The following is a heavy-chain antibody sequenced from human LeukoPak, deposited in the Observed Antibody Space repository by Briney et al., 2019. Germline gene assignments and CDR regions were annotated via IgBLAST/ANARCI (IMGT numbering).Heavy chain of an antibody. Sequence: GESLRLSCAASGFTFSSYSMYWVRQAPGKGLVWVSAITGSSSHIYYTDSVKGRFTITRDNSQNTLYLQMNSLRAEDTAIYYCVKGLEFESRLENRGQGTLVTVSS. CDR3: VKGLEFESRLEN. D-gene: IGHD1-1*01. CDR2: ITGSSSHI. CDR1: GFTFSSYS. J-gene: IGHJ4*02. V-gene: IGHV3-23*01.